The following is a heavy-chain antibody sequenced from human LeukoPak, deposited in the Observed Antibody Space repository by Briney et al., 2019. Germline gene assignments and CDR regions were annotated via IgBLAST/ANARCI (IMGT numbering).Heavy chain of an antibody. CDR1: DDSITMYY. CDR2: VDHTGST. Sequence: SETLSLTCTVSDDSITMYYWTWIRQPPGKGLEWIGYVDHTGSTKFNPSLNGRVSISRDTSNNFFSLRLRSVTAADTAVYYCAREWENGYHAFHIWGQGTMVTVSS. CDR3: AREWENGYHAFHI. J-gene: IGHJ3*02. D-gene: IGHD1-26*01. V-gene: IGHV4-59*01.